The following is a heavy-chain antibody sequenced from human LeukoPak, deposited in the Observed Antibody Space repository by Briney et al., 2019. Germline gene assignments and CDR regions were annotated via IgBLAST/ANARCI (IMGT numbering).Heavy chain of an antibody. J-gene: IGHJ5*02. Sequence: ASVKVSCKASGFTFTSSAIQWVRQARGQRLGWIGWIVVGSGNTKYAEKFQERVTITRDQSTSTAYMELSSLRSEDTAVYYCAAGQGCSGGSCYRPFDPWGQGTLVTVSS. CDR2: IVVGSGNT. D-gene: IGHD2-15*01. CDR1: GFTFTSSA. V-gene: IGHV1-58*02. CDR3: AAGQGCSGGSCYRPFDP.